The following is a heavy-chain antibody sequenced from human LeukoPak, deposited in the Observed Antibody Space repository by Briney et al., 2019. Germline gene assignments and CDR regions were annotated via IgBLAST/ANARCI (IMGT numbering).Heavy chain of an antibody. CDR1: GFTFGDYA. Sequence: GGSLRLSCTASGFTFGDYAMTWVRQAPGKGLEWVGFIRSKIYSGTPEYAASVKGRFTISRDDSKGIAYLQMNSLKTEDTAVYYCTRDQTPYYWGQGTLVTVSS. V-gene: IGHV3-49*04. CDR3: TRDQTPYY. CDR2: IRSKIYSGTP. J-gene: IGHJ4*02.